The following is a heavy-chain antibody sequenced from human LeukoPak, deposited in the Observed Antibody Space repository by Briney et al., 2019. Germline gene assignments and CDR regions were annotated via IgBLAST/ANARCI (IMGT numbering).Heavy chain of an antibody. CDR3: ARARGIAVAGTDFQH. D-gene: IGHD6-19*01. CDR1: GYTFTGYG. J-gene: IGHJ1*01. V-gene: IGHV1-18*01. CDR2: ISAYNGNT. Sequence: ASVKVSCKASGYTFTGYGISWVRQAPGQGLEWMGWISAYNGNTNYAQKLQGRVTMTTDTSTSTAYMELRSLRSDDTAVYYCARARGIAVAGTDFQHWGQGTLVTVSS.